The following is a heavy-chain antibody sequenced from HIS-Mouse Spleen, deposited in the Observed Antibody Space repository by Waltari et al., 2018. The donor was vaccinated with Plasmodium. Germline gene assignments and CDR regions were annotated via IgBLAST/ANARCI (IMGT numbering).Heavy chain of an antibody. CDR1: GFTFSSYA. J-gene: IGHJ4*02. CDR2: IIVSGVST. D-gene: IGHD7-27*01. Sequence: EVQLLESGGGLVQPGGSLRLSCAASGFTFSSYAMSWVRRAPGKGLGWVHAIIVSGVSTYEADSVKGLFIISRDNSKNTLYLQMNSLRAEDTAVYYCAKSSKGTGDLWDYWGQGTLVTVSS. V-gene: IGHV3-23*01. CDR3: AKSSKGTGDLWDY.